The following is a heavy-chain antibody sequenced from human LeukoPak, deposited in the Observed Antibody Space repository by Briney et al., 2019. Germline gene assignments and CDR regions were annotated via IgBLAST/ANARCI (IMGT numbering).Heavy chain of an antibody. D-gene: IGHD2-2*01. CDR1: GFTFSSYA. J-gene: IGHJ5*02. CDR2: ISGSGGST. CDR3: AKVLTSIVVVPAANH. V-gene: IGHV3-23*01. Sequence: GGSLRLSCAASGFTFSSYAMSWVRQAPGKGLEWVSAISGSGGSTYYADSVKGRFTISRDNSKNTLYLQMNSLRAEDTAVYYCAKVLTSIVVVPAANHWGQGTLVTVSS.